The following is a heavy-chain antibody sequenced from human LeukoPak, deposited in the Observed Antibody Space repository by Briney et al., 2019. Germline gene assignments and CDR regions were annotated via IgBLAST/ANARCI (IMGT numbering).Heavy chain of an antibody. D-gene: IGHD4-17*01. J-gene: IGHJ4*02. CDR2: IYYSGST. Sequence: SETLFLTCTVSRASISTYYWSWIRQPPGKGLEWIGYIYYSGSTNYNPSLKGRVTMSVDTSKNQFSLRLSSVTAADTAVYYCARGSDFGDYWGQGTLVTVSS. CDR3: ARGSDFGDY. V-gene: IGHV4-59*01. CDR1: RASISTYY.